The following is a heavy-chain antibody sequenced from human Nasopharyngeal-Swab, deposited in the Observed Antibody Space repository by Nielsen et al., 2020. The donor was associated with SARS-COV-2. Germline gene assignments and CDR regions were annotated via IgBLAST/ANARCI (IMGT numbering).Heavy chain of an antibody. CDR2: IYNNGST. CDR3: ARARDWGSYFYYYYMDV. Sequence: SETLSLTCTVSGGSVSTGSYYWTWIRQPPGKGLEWIGYIYNNGSTKYNPSLKSRVTISVDTSKNQFSLKLNSVTAADTAAYYCARARDWGSYFYYYYMDVWGNGTTVTVSS. J-gene: IGHJ6*03. D-gene: IGHD7-27*01. V-gene: IGHV4-61*01. CDR1: GGSVSTGSYY.